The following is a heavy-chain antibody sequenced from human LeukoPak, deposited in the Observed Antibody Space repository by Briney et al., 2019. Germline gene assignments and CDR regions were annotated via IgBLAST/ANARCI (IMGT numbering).Heavy chain of an antibody. CDR3: ARPRIYYYDSSGYEAHFDY. J-gene: IGHJ4*02. Sequence: RASVKVSCKASGYTFTGYYMHWVRQAPGQGLEWMGWINPNSGGTNYAQKFQGRVTMTRDTSISTAYMELSRLRSDDTAVYYCARPRIYYYDSSGYEAHFDYWGQGTLVTVSS. V-gene: IGHV1-2*02. D-gene: IGHD3-22*01. CDR2: INPNSGGT. CDR1: GYTFTGYY.